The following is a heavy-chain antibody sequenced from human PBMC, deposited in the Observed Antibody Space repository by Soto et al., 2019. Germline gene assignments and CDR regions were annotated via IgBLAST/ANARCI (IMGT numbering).Heavy chain of an antibody. CDR3: ARGAYRYFDY. V-gene: IGHV3-30-3*01. Sequence: QVQLVESGGGVVQPGKSLRLSCVASGFTFSGYAMHWIRQAPGKAPEWVAIISSDGSSTLYADSVRGRFTISSDNSRDTLYLQLNSLPPDDTAVFSCARGAYRYFDYWGQGTLVTVSS. CDR2: ISSDGSST. D-gene: IGHD4-4*01. CDR1: GFTFSGYA. J-gene: IGHJ4*02.